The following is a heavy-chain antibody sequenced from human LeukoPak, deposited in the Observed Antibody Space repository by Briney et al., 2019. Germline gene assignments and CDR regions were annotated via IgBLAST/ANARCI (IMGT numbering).Heavy chain of an antibody. CDR3: ARDPNGDYIGAFDM. Sequence: PGGSLRLSCAVAGFALDDYGMSWVRQAPGKGLEWGSGTKWNDGSTVYVDSVKGRFSNSRDNAKNSLYLQMNTLRAEDTAVYYCARDPNGDYIGAFDMWGPGTMVTVSS. CDR1: GFALDDYG. J-gene: IGHJ3*02. V-gene: IGHV3-20*04. CDR2: TKWNDGST. D-gene: IGHD4-17*01.